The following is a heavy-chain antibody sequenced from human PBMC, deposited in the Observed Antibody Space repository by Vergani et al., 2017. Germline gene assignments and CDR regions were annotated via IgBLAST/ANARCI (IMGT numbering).Heavy chain of an antibody. CDR3: ARVLGYSYGSDYYGMDV. CDR2: IIPSLGIA. CDR1: GGTFSSYT. J-gene: IGHJ6*02. Sequence: QVQLVQSGAEVKKPGSSVKVSCKASGGTFSSYTISWVRQAPGQGLEWMGRIIPSLGIANYAQKFQGRVTITADKSTSTAYMELSSLRSEDTAVYYCARVLGYSYGSDYYGMDVWGQGTTVTVSS. D-gene: IGHD5-18*01. V-gene: IGHV1-69*02.